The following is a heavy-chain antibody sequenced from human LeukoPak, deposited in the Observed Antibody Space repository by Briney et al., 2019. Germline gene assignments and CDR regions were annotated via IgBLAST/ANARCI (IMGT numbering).Heavy chain of an antibody. CDR3: ARPVTGGSSWYKREDAFDI. CDR1: GFTFSSYW. J-gene: IGHJ3*02. D-gene: IGHD6-13*01. Sequence: GGSLRLSCAASGFTFSSYWMSWVRQAPGKGLEWVANIKQDGSEKYYVDSVKGRFTISRDNAKNSLYLQMNSLRAEDTAVYYCARPVTGGSSWYKREDAFDIWGQGTMVTVSS. CDR2: IKQDGSEK. V-gene: IGHV3-7*01.